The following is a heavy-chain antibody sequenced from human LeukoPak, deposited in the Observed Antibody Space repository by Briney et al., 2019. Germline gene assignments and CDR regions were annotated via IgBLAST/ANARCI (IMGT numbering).Heavy chain of an antibody. CDR1: GYTFTSYA. Sequence: ASVKVSCKPSGYTFTSYALSWVRQAPGQGLEWMGWISTYSSNTNYAQKLQGRITMTIETSTSTAYMELRSLRSDDTAVYYCARGGSRVVTYGNFDYWGQGTLVTVSS. V-gene: IGHV1-18*01. J-gene: IGHJ4*02. CDR2: ISTYSSNT. CDR3: ARGGSRVVTYGNFDY. D-gene: IGHD2-21*02.